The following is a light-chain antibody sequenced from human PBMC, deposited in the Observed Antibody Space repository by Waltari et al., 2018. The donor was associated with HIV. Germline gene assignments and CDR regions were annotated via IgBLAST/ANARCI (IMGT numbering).Light chain of an antibody. J-gene: IGLJ2*01. CDR1: SSNIGSNT. Sequence: QSVLTQPPSASGTHGQRVTISCSGSSSNIGSNTVSWYQQLPGAAPKLLIYSTTQRPPGVPDRLSGSKSGTSASLAISGLQSEDEANYYCASWDDSLNGHVVFGGGTKLTVL. V-gene: IGLV1-44*01. CDR3: ASWDDSLNGHVV. CDR2: STT.